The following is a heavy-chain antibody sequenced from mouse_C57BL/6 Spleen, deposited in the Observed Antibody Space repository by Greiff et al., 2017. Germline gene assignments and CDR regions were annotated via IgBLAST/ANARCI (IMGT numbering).Heavy chain of an antibody. CDR3: TITTVVARAMDY. D-gene: IGHD1-1*01. CDR1: GYTFTDYE. Sequence: LMESGAELVRPGASVTLSCKASGYTFTDYEMHWVKQTPVHGLEWIGAIDPETGGTAYNQKFKGKAILTADKSSSTAYMELRSLTSEDSAVYYCTITTVVARAMDYWGQGTSVTVSS. J-gene: IGHJ4*01. V-gene: IGHV1-15*01. CDR2: IDPETGGT.